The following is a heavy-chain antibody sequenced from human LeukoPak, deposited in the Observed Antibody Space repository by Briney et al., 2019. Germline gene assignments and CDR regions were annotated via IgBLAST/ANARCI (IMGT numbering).Heavy chain of an antibody. D-gene: IGHD3-22*01. CDR1: GGSISSSSYY. J-gene: IGHJ4*02. Sequence: KTSETLSLTCTVSGGSISSSSYYWGWIRQPPGKGLEWIGSIYYSGSTYYNPSLKSRVTISVDTSKNQFSLKLSSVTAADTAVYYCARAVFYDSSGYYFTDFDYWGQGTLVTVSS. CDR3: ARAVFYDSSGYYFTDFDY. CDR2: IYYSGST. V-gene: IGHV4-39*07.